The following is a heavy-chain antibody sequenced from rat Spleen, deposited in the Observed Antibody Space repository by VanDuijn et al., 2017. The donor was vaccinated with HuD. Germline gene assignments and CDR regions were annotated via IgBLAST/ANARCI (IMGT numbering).Heavy chain of an antibody. CDR2: ISTSGGST. V-gene: IGHV5-25*01. J-gene: IGHJ1*01. CDR1: GFTFSNYD. Sequence: EVQLVESGGGLVQPGRSLKLSCAASGFTFSNYDMAWVRQAPTKGLEWVASISTSGGSTYYRDSVKGRFTVSRDNAKSTLYLQMDSLRSEDTATYYCARLTTEGIDWYFDFWGPGTMVTVSS. D-gene: IGHD1-11*01. CDR3: ARLTTEGIDWYFDF.